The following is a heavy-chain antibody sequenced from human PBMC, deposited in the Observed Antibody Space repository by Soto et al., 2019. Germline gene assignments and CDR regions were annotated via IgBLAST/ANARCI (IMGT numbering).Heavy chain of an antibody. CDR2: IYYSGST. D-gene: IGHD4-17*01. V-gene: IGHV4-59*01. CDR1: GGSISSYY. J-gene: IGHJ3*02. CDR3: ARTTYGDYAAFDI. Sequence: PSETLSLTCTVSGGSISSYYWSWIRQPPGKGLEWIGYIYYSGSTNYNPSLKSRVTISVDTSKNQFSLKLSSVTAADTAVYYCARTTYGDYAAFDIWGQGXMVIVSS.